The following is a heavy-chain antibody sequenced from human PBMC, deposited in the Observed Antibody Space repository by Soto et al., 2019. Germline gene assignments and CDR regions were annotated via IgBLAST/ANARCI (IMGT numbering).Heavy chain of an antibody. D-gene: IGHD4-17*01. CDR3: AGSTTVTTRWYYYYGMDA. CDR1: VVTFSSYA. J-gene: IGHJ6*02. CDR2: IIPIFGTA. Sequence: PVKLSCKDSVVTFSSYAISWVRQAPGQGLEWMGGIIPIFGTANYAQKFQCRVTITADESTSTADMELSSLISEDTAVYYCAGSTTVTTRWYYYYGMDAWGQGTTVTVSS. V-gene: IGHV1-69*13.